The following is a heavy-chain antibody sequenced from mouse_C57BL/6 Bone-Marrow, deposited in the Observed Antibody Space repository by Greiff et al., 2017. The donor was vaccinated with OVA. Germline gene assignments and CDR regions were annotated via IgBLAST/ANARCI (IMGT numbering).Heavy chain of an antibody. J-gene: IGHJ3*01. CDR3: GRGRDYGSSPAWFAY. V-gene: IGHV5-4*01. D-gene: IGHD1-1*01. CDR2: ISDGGSYT. CDR1: GFTFSSYA. Sequence: EVQLVESGGGLVKPGGSLKLSCAASGFTFSSYAMSWVRQTPEKRLEWVATISDGGSYTYYPDNVKGRFTISRDNAKNNLYLQMSHLKSEDTAMYYGGRGRDYGSSPAWFAYWGQGTLVTVSA.